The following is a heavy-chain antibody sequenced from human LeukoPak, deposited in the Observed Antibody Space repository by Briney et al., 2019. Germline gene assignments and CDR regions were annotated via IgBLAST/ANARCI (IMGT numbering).Heavy chain of an antibody. Sequence: SETLSLTCAVYGGSFSGYYWSWIRQPPGKGLEWIGEINHSGSTNYNPSLKSRVTISVDTSKNQFSLKLSSATAADTAVYYCARGRYGSGSYLGLKQKRTWGSYYYGMDVWGQGTTVTVSS. CDR2: INHSGST. V-gene: IGHV4-34*01. CDR3: ARGRYGSGSYLGLKQKRTWGSYYYGMDV. CDR1: GGSFSGYY. D-gene: IGHD3-10*01. J-gene: IGHJ6*02.